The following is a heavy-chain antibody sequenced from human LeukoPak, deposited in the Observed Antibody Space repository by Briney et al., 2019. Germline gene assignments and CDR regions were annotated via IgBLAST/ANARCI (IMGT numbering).Heavy chain of an antibody. CDR1: GFTVSSNY. V-gene: IGHV3-53*04. CDR3: ARIGSFTYANAFDI. J-gene: IGHJ3*02. CDR2: IYSGGST. Sequence: GGSLRLSCAASGFTVSSNYMSWVRQAPGKGLEWVSVIYSGGSTYYAGSVKGRFTISRHNSKNTLYLQMNSLRAEDTAVYYCARIGSFTYANAFDIWGQGTMVTVSS. D-gene: IGHD3-10*01.